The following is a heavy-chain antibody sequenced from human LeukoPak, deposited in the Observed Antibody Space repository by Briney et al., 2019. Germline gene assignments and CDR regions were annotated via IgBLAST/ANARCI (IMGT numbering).Heavy chain of an antibody. CDR2: INPSGGST. D-gene: IGHD6-13*01. J-gene: IGHJ4*02. Sequence: ASVKFSCKASGYTFTSYYMHWVRQAPGQGLEWMGKINPSGGSTSYAQKFQGRVTMTRDTSTSTVYMELSSLRSEDTAVYYCARDMAAAGPETQNFDYWGQGTLVTVSS. CDR1: GYTFTSYY. V-gene: IGHV1-46*01. CDR3: ARDMAAAGPETQNFDY.